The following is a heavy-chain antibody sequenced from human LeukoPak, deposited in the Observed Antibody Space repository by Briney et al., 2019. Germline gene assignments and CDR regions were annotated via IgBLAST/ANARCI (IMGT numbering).Heavy chain of an antibody. CDR2: IYYSGST. CDR3: ARHFRYDILTGYYSLGAFDI. CDR1: GGSISNYY. J-gene: IGHJ3*02. Sequence: PSETLSLTCTVSGGSISNYYWSWIRQPPGKGLEWIGYIYYSGSTDYNPSLKSRVTILVDTSKNQFSLKLSSVTAADTAVYYCARHFRYDILTGYYSLGAFDIWGQGTMVTVSS. D-gene: IGHD3-9*01. V-gene: IGHV4-59*08.